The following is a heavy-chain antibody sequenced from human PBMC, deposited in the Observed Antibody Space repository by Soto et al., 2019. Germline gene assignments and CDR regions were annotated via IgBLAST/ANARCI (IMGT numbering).Heavy chain of an antibody. J-gene: IGHJ6*02. CDR3: ARAVAYDFWSGYLADYYYYVMDV. CDR2: TYYRSKWYN. CDR1: GDSVSSNSAA. D-gene: IGHD3-3*01. V-gene: IGHV6-1*01. Sequence: SQTLSLTCAISGDSVSSNSAAWNWIRQSPSRGLEWLGRTYYRSKWYNDYAVSVKSRITINPDTSKNQFSLQLNSVTPEDTAVYYCARAVAYDFWSGYLADYYYYVMDVWGQGSTVTVSS.